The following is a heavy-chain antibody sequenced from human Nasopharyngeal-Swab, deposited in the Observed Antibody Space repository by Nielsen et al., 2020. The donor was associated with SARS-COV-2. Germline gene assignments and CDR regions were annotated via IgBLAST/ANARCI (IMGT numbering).Heavy chain of an antibody. Sequence: ASVKVSCKASGYTFTGYDINWVRQASGQGLEWMGWMNPNSGNTGYAQKFQGRVTMTRDTSISTAYMELSSLRSEDTAVYYCVRPRYCSAASCNKHSGVGLFDYWGQGTLVTVSS. D-gene: IGHD2-8*02. CDR3: VRPRYCSAASCNKHSGVGLFDY. CDR2: MNPNSGNT. J-gene: IGHJ4*02. CDR1: GYTFTGYD. V-gene: IGHV1-8*01.